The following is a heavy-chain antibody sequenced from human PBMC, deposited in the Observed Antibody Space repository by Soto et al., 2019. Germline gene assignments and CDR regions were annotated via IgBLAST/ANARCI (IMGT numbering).Heavy chain of an antibody. CDR2: VFHTGSY. CDR1: GGSLSTNNW. D-gene: IGHD3-16*01. J-gene: IGHJ4*02. CDR3: ARGGDGSFDD. Sequence: QVQLQESGPGLVKPAGTLSLTCAVSGGSLSTNNWWTWVRQPPGKGLEWIGEVFHTGSYNCNPSLQSLVIISVDKTKNQFSLQLTSVTAADTALYYCARGGDGSFDDWGQGTLVTVSS. V-gene: IGHV4-4*02.